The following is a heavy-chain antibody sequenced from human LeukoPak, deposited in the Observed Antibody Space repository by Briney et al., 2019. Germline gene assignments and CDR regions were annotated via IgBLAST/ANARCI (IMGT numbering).Heavy chain of an antibody. D-gene: IGHD2-2*01. CDR3: AREQTPYCSSTSRYFGSWFDP. J-gene: IGHJ5*02. CDR2: IYTSGST. CDR1: GGSISSYY. V-gene: IGHV4-4*07. Sequence: SETLSLTCTVSGGSISSYYWSWIRQPAGKGLEWIGRIYTSGSTNYNPSLKSRVTMSVDTSKNQFSLKLSSVTAADTAVYYCAREQTPYCSSTSRYFGSWFDPWGQGTLVTVSS.